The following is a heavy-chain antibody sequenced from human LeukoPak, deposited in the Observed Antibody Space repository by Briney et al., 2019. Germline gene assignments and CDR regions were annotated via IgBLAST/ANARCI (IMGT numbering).Heavy chain of an antibody. CDR2: INWKGDLT. CDR3: AKGGSGSHYYMDV. Sequence: GGSLRLSCAASGFTFDDYGMSWVRHAAGKGLEWVSTINWKGDLTYYVDSVKGRFTISRDNAKNSLYLQMNSLRSEDTALYYCAKGGSGSHYYMDVWGKGTTVTISS. CDR1: GFTFDDYG. V-gene: IGHV3-20*04. J-gene: IGHJ6*03. D-gene: IGHD3-10*01.